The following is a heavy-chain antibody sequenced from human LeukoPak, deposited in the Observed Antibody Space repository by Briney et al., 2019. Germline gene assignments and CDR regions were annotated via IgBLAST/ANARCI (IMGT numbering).Heavy chain of an antibody. CDR1: GGTFSSYA. CDR3: ARDWYYYDSSGYQGSSGY. V-gene: IGHV1-69*04. CDR2: IISILGIA. Sequence: ASVKVSCKASGGTFSSYAISWVRQAPGQGLEWMGRIISILGIANYAQKFQGRVMITADKSTSADYMELSSLRSEDTAVYYCARDWYYYDSSGYQGSSGYCGQGTLVTVSS. D-gene: IGHD3-22*01. J-gene: IGHJ4*02.